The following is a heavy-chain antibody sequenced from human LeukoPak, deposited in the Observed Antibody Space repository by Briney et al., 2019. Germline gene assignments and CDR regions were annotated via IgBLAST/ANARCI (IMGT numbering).Heavy chain of an antibody. CDR3: ARDRIAAAGTFYCYYYYYMDV. D-gene: IGHD6-13*01. V-gene: IGHV1-69*13. Sequence: SVKVSCKASGGTFSSYAISWVRQAPGQGLEWMGGIIPIFGTANYAQKFQGRVTITADESTSTAYMELSSLRSEGTAVYYCARDRIAAAGTFYCYYYYYMDVWGKGTTVTVSS. CDR2: IIPIFGTA. CDR1: GGTFSSYA. J-gene: IGHJ6*03.